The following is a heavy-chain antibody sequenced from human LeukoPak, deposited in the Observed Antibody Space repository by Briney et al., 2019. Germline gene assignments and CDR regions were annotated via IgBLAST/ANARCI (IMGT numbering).Heavy chain of an antibody. Sequence: ASVKVSCKASGYTFTSYYMHWVRQAPGQGLEWMGIINPSGGSTSYAQKFQGRVTMTRDTSTSTVYMELSSLRSEDTAVYYCARDKYLDVVVTAILLNYWGQGTLVTVSS. V-gene: IGHV1-46*01. D-gene: IGHD2-21*02. CDR1: GYTFTSYY. CDR3: ARDKYLDVVVTAILLNY. J-gene: IGHJ4*02. CDR2: INPSGGST.